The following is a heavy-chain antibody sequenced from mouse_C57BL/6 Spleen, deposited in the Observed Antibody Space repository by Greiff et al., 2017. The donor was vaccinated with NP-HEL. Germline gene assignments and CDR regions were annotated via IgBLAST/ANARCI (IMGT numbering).Heavy chain of an antibody. J-gene: IGHJ4*01. CDR1: GYTFTDYN. V-gene: IGHV1-18*01. CDR2: INPNNGGT. D-gene: IGHD1-1*01. Sequence: VQLQQSGPELVKPGASVKIPCKASGYTFTDYNMDWVKQSHGKSLEWIGDINPNNGGTIYNQKFKGKATLTVDKSSSTAYMELRSLTSEDTAVYYCARDGQDYYGSSLYAMDYWGQGTSVTVSS. CDR3: ARDGQDYYGSSLYAMDY.